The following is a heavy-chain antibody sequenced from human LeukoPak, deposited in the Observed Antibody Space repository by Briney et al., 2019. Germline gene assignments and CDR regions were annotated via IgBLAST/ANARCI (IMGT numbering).Heavy chain of an antibody. Sequence: GGSLRLSCAASGFTFSSYAMHWVRQAPGKGLEWVAVISYDGSNKYYADSVKGRFTISRDNSKNTLYLQMNSLRAEDTAVYYCARVNRRLGNWAFDYWGQGTLVTVSS. V-gene: IGHV3-30-3*01. CDR2: ISYDGSNK. CDR1: GFTFSSYA. CDR3: ARVNRRLGNWAFDY. J-gene: IGHJ4*02. D-gene: IGHD7-27*01.